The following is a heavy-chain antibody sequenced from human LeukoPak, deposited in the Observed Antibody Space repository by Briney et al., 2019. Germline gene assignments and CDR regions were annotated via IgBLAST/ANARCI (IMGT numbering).Heavy chain of an antibody. V-gene: IGHV1-18*04. D-gene: IGHD1-26*01. Sequence: GASVKVSCKASGYTFTGYYMHWVRQAPGQGLEWMGWISAYNGNTNYAQKLQGRVTMTTDTSTSTAYMELRSLRSDDTAVYYCARAASGSYFVFDYWGQGTLVTVSS. CDR2: ISAYNGNT. J-gene: IGHJ4*02. CDR1: GYTFTGYY. CDR3: ARAASGSYFVFDY.